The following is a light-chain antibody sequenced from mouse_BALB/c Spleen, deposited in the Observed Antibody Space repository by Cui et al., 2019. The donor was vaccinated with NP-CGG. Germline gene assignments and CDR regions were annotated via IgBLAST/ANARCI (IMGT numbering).Light chain of an antibody. V-gene: IGLV1*01. CDR2: GTN. CDR1: TGAVTHSNY. CDR3: ALWYSNHWV. J-gene: IGLJ1*01. Sequence: AVVNQESALTTSPGETVTLTCRSNTGAVTHSNYANWVQEKPDHLFTGLIGGTNNRAPGVPARFSGSLIGDKAALTITGAQTEDEAIYFCALWYSNHWVFGGGTKLTVL.